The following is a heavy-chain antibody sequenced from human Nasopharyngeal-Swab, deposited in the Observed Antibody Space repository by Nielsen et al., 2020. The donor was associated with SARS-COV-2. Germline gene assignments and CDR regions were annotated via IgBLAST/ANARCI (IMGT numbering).Heavy chain of an antibody. J-gene: IGHJ4*02. V-gene: IGHV5-51*01. CDR2: LYPGDYSI. D-gene: IGHD2-21*02. Sequence: GESLKISCKASGYSFTNYWIGWVRQLPGTGLEWMGLLYPGDYSISYIPSFQGQVTISVDKSISTTYLQWSNLKASDAATYYCARRGDCNGNPCYSDYWGQGTLVTVSS. CDR1: GYSFTNYW. CDR3: ARRGDCNGNPCYSDY.